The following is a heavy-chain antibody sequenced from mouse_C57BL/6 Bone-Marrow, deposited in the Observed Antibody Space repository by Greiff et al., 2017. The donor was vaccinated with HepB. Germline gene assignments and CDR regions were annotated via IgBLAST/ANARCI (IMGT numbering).Heavy chain of an antibody. CDR2: ISSGGSYT. V-gene: IGHV5-6*01. CDR1: GFTFSSYG. D-gene: IGHD1-1*01. CDR3: ARRILRRRMDY. J-gene: IGHJ4*01. Sequence: VQLKESGGDLVKPGGSLKLSCAASGFTFSSYGMSWVRQTPDKRLEWVATISSGGSYTYYPDSVKGRFTISRDNAKNTLYLQMSSLKSEDTAMYYCARRILRRRMDYWGQGTSVTVSS.